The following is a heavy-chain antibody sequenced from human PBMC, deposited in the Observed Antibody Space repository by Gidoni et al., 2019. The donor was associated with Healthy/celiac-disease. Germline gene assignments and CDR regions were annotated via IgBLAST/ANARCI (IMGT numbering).Heavy chain of an antibody. V-gene: IGHV4-39*01. CDR2: IYYSGST. D-gene: IGHD3-22*01. Sequence: LQLQESGPGMVKPSETLSLTCTVPGGSIRSRSYYWGWIRQPPGKGLEWIGSIYYSGSTYYNPSLKSRVTISVDTSKNQFSLKLSSVTAADTAVYYCARVVVITMYYFDYWVQGTLVTVSS. CDR1: GGSIRSRSYY. CDR3: ARVVVITMYYFDY. J-gene: IGHJ4*02.